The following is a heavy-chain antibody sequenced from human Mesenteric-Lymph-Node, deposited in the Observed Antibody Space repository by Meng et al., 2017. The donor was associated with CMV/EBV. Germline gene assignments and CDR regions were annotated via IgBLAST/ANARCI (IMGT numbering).Heavy chain of an antibody. J-gene: IGHJ5*02. D-gene: IGHD5-12*01. CDR1: GFTFDDYA. CDR3: AKGGLTRYDYTAFDS. Sequence: GESLKISCAASGFTFDDYAMYWVRQAPGKGLEWVPLISWDRETAYYADSVKGRFTISRDNSKNSLYLQMNSLIPEDAALYYCAKGGLTRYDYTAFDSWGQGTLVTVSS. V-gene: IGHV3-43D*03. CDR2: ISWDRETA.